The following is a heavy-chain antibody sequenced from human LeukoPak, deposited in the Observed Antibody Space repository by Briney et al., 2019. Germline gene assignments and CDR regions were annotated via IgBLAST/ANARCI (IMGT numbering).Heavy chain of an antibody. V-gene: IGHV1-46*01. CDR1: GYTFTSYY. CDR3: AREYYDFWSGYFPIDP. J-gene: IGHJ5*02. Sequence: ASVKVSCKASGYTFTSYYMHWVRQAPGQGLEWMGIINPSGGSTSYAQKFQGRVTMTTDTSTSTAYMELRSLRSDDTAVYYCAREYYDFWSGYFPIDPWGQGTLVTVSS. D-gene: IGHD3-3*01. CDR2: INPSGGST.